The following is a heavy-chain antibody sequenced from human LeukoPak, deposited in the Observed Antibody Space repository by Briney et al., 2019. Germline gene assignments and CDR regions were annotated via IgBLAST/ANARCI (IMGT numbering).Heavy chain of an antibody. CDR2: INHSGST. Sequence: SETLSLTCAVYGGSFSGYYWSWIRQPPGKGLEWIGEINHSGSTNYNPSLKSRVTISVDTSKNHFSLKLSSVTAADTAVYYCARDYSSSWYPGAFDIWGQGTMVTVSS. CDR3: ARDYSSSWYPGAFDI. J-gene: IGHJ3*02. D-gene: IGHD6-13*01. V-gene: IGHV4-34*01. CDR1: GGSFSGYY.